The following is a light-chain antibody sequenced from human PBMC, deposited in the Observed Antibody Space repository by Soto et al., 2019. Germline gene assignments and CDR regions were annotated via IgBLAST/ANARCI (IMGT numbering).Light chain of an antibody. CDR1: SSDIGSNA. CDR3: ASWDDSLNGVV. CDR2: SSD. Sequence: VLTQPPSASGTPGQRVTFSCSGSSSDIGSNAVNWYQQLPGTAPRLLIYSSDQRPSGVPDRFSGSKSGTSASLAISGLQSEDEADYFCASWDDSLNGVVFGGGTKVTVL. V-gene: IGLV1-44*01. J-gene: IGLJ2*01.